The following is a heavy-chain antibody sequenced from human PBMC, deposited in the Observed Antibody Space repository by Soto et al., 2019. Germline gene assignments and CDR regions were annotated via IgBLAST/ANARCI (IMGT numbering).Heavy chain of an antibody. Sequence: PGGSLRLSCAASGFTFSSYAMAWVRLAPAKGLEWVSAVSSNGGSTYYADSVKGRFTITRDNSKNTLYLQMNSLRADDTAIYYCVKHLAAAVAGTRGFDSWGQGTLVTVSS. D-gene: IGHD6-19*01. CDR2: VSSNGGST. CDR1: GFTFSSYA. V-gene: IGHV3-23*01. J-gene: IGHJ4*02. CDR3: VKHLAAAVAGTRGFDS.